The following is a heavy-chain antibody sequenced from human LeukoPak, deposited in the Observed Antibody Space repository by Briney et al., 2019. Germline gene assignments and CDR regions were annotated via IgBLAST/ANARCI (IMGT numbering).Heavy chain of an antibody. Sequence: GGSLRLSCAASGFTFSIYDMHWVRQPTGKGLEWVSAIGSAGDTYYPGSVKGRFTISRENAKNTLYLQMNSLRAEDTAVYYCARVRPPYYYDSSGKREEWSDPWGQGTLVTVSS. CDR1: GFTFSIYD. V-gene: IGHV3-13*01. CDR2: IGSAGDT. D-gene: IGHD3-22*01. J-gene: IGHJ5*02. CDR3: ARVRPPYYYDSSGKREEWSDP.